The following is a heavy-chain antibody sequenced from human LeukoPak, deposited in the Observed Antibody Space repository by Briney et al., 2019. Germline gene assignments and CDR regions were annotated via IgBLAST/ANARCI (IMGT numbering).Heavy chain of an antibody. D-gene: IGHD6-6*01. Sequence: SETLSLTCTASGGSISSYYWSWIRQPPGKGLEWIGYIYYSGSTNYNPSLKSRVTISVDTSKNQFSLKLSSVTAADMAVYYCARTVPSIAARPCYFDYWGQGTLVTVSS. J-gene: IGHJ4*02. CDR1: GGSISSYY. CDR3: ARTVPSIAARPCYFDY. CDR2: IYYSGST. V-gene: IGHV4-59*01.